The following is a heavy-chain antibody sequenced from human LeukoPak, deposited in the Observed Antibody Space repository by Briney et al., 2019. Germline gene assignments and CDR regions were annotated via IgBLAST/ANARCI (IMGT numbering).Heavy chain of an antibody. CDR1: GYTFTSYY. Sequence: ASVKVSCKASGYTFTSYYMHWVRQAPGQGLEWMGIINPSGGSTSYAQKFQGRVTMTRDTSTSTVYMELSSLRSEDTAVYYCARDTEGGITTFGVVIPYNWFDPWGQGTLVTVSS. V-gene: IGHV1-46*01. CDR3: ARDTEGGITTFGVVIPYNWFDP. CDR2: INPSGGST. J-gene: IGHJ5*02. D-gene: IGHD3-3*01.